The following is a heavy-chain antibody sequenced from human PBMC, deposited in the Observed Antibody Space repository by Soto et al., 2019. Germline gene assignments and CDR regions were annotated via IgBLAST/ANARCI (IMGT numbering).Heavy chain of an antibody. J-gene: IGHJ4*02. V-gene: IGHV4-39*01. CDR2: IYHSGST. CDR3: ARPWDDLTSSGFFY. CDR1: VGSISSNGVY. D-gene: IGHD6-19*01. Sequence: SETLSLTCTVSVGSISSNGVYWGWIRQPPGKGLEWIGSIYHSGSTYYNPSLKSRVTASVDTSKNQHSPRLKFVTAADTAVYYCARPWDDLTSSGFFYWGQGIPVTVSA.